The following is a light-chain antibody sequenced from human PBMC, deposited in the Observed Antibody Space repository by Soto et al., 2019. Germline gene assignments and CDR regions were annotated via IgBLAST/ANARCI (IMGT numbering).Light chain of an antibody. CDR1: QSITSSY. J-gene: IGKJ4*01. Sequence: EIVLTQPPGTLSLSPGERATLSCRASQSITSSYLACYQQKPCQAPSLLLYGASSRATGIPYRFSGVGSGTDFTGTVARLGPKGFAVDYCQQYCSSALTFDGGTKAEI. V-gene: IGKV3-20*01. CDR2: GAS. CDR3: QQYCSSALT.